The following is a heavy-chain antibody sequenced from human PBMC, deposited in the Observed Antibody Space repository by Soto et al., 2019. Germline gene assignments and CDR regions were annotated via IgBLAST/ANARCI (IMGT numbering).Heavy chain of an antibody. Sequence: PSETLSLTCAVYGGSFSGYYWNWIRQPPGKGLEWIGEINHSGSTNYNPSLKSRVTISVDTSKNQFSLKLSSVTAADTAVYYCASIKGELIAAAGYYYYGMDVWGQGTTVTVSS. D-gene: IGHD6-13*01. J-gene: IGHJ6*02. CDR2: INHSGST. V-gene: IGHV4-34*01. CDR1: GGSFSGYY. CDR3: ASIKGELIAAAGYYYYGMDV.